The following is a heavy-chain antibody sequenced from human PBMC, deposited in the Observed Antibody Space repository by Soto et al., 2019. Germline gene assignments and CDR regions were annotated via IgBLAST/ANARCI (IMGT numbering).Heavy chain of an antibody. CDR2: IYYSGST. V-gene: IGHV4-31*03. J-gene: IGHJ4*02. CDR3: ARGAVTTFLSFDY. D-gene: IGHD4-17*01. Sequence: SETLSLTCTVSGGSISSGGYYWSWIRPHPGKGLEWIGYIYYSGSTYYNPSLKSRVTISVDTSKNQFSLKLSSVAAADTAVYYCARGAVTTFLSFDYWGQGTLVTVSS. CDR1: GGSISSGGYY.